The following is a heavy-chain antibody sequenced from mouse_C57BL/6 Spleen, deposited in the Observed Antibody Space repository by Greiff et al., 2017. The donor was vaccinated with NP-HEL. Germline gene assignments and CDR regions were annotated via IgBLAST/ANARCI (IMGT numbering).Heavy chain of an antibody. CDR2: ISYDGSN. CDR1: GYSITSGYY. D-gene: IGHD1-1*01. V-gene: IGHV3-6*01. Sequence: DVKLQESGPGLVKPSQSLSLTCSVTGYSITSGYYWNWIRQFPGNKLEWMGYISYDGSNNYNPSLKNRISITRDTSKNQFFLKLNSVTTEDTATYYCARDFDYYGSSYFAYWGQGTLVTVSA. CDR3: ARDFDYYGSSYFAY. J-gene: IGHJ3*01.